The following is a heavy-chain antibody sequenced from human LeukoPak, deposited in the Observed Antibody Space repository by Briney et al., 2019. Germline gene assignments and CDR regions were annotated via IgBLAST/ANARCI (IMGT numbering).Heavy chain of an antibody. D-gene: IGHD3-9*01. CDR2: IWFDGSQK. Sequence: PGGSLRLSCAASGFSFSTYGMHWVRQAPGKGLEWVAFIWFDGSQKYHADSLKGRFTISRDNSKNTVYLQMNSLRSEDTAVYYCARGRIRYFDSMDVWGKGTTVTISS. CDR3: ARGRIRYFDSMDV. J-gene: IGHJ6*04. V-gene: IGHV3-30*02. CDR1: GFSFSTYG.